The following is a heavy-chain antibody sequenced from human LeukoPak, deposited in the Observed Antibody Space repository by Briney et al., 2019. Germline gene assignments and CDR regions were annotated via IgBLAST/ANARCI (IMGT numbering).Heavy chain of an antibody. Sequence: ASVKVSCKASGYTFSDYYIHWVRQAPGQGLEWMGMINPSGGSTSYAQKFQGRVTMTRDTSTSTVYMDLNSLRSEDTAAYFCARSIRGCSSTPCYEDYWGQGTLVTVSS. V-gene: IGHV1-46*01. J-gene: IGHJ4*02. CDR3: ARSIRGCSSTPCYEDY. D-gene: IGHD2-2*01. CDR2: INPSGGST. CDR1: GYTFSDYY.